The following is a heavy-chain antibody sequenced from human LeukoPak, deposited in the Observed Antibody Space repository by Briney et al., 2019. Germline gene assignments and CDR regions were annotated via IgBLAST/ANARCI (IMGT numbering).Heavy chain of an antibody. Sequence: GGSLRLSCSASGFAFSSYAMHWVRQAPGKGLEYVSAISSNGGSTYYADSVKGRFTISRDNSKNTLYLQMSSLRAEDTAVYYCVKDNVQYYYDSSGRFDYWGQGTLVTVSS. V-gene: IGHV3-64D*09. J-gene: IGHJ4*02. CDR1: GFAFSSYA. D-gene: IGHD3-22*01. CDR3: VKDNVQYYYDSSGRFDY. CDR2: ISSNGGST.